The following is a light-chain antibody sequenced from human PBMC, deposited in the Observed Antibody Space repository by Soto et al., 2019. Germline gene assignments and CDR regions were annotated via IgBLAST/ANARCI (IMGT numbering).Light chain of an antibody. Sequence: DIQMTQSPSSVSASVGDRVTITCRASQGIYSWLAWYQQKSGRAPKLLIYAASILQSGSGTDFTLTISSLEPEDFAVYYCQQRSNWPPTFGPGTKVDIK. CDR1: QGIYSW. J-gene: IGKJ3*01. CDR3: QQRSNWPPT. V-gene: IGKV1-12*01. CDR2: AAS.